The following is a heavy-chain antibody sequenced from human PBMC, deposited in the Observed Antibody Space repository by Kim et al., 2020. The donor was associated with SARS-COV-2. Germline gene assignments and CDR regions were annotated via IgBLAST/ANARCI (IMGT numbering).Heavy chain of an antibody. CDR3: ARASRGGYYYGMDV. D-gene: IGHD3-10*01. J-gene: IGHJ6*02. CDR2: ISYDGSNK. CDR1: GFTFSSYA. V-gene: IGHV3-30-3*01. Sequence: GGSLRLSCVASGFTFSSYAMHWVRQAPGKGLEWVAVISYDGSNKYYADSVKGRFTISRDNSKNTLYLQMNSLRAEDTAVYYCARASRGGYYYGMDVWGQGTTVTVSS.